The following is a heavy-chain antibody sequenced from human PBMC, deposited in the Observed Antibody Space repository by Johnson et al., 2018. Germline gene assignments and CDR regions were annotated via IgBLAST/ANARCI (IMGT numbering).Heavy chain of an antibody. D-gene: IGHD3-10*01. V-gene: IGHV3-48*02. CDR1: GFSFDTYS. J-gene: IGHJ3*01. CDR2: ISSSGRTT. CDR3: AKRGRPQRWFLEDVDDGLDV. Sequence: VQLGEAGGGSVQPGETLRLSCMGSGFSFDTYSMNWVRQAPGKGLEWISYISSSGRTTYYLDSVKGRFTISRDNGKNALSLQMNNLRDDDTALYYCAKRGRPQRWFLEDVDDGLDVWGQGTLVTVPS.